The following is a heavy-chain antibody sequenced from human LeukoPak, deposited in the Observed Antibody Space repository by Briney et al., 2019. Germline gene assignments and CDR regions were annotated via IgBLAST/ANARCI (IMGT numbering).Heavy chain of an antibody. J-gene: IGHJ4*02. V-gene: IGHV1-46*01. CDR2: IDPSGGST. CDR1: GYTFTIYY. D-gene: IGHD2-15*01. Sequence: GASVKLSCTASGYTFTIYYIVWVRQAPGQGLEWMGRIDPSGGSTSYAQKFQGRVTMTRGTSTSTVYMELSSLRSEDTAVYYCARNSGSGFDYWGQGTLVTVSS. CDR3: ARNSGSGFDY.